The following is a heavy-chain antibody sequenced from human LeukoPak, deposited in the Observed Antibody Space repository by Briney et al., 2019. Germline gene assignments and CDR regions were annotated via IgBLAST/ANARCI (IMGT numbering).Heavy chain of an antibody. V-gene: IGHV5-51*01. CDR3: ARQSKGYREGMDA. CDR2: TYPGHSDT. Sequence: GESLKISCKGSGYSFTNYWIGWVRQMPGKGLEWMGITYPGHSDTRYSPSFQGQVTISADESITTAYLQWSSLKASDTAMYYCARQSKGYREGMDAWGQGTTVTVSS. CDR1: GYSFTNYW. D-gene: IGHD5-24*01. J-gene: IGHJ6*02.